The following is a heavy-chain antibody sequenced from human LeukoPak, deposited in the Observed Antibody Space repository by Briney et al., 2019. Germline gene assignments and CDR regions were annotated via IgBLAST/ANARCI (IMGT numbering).Heavy chain of an antibody. CDR3: AREGGRGSFFDY. CDR2: ISSSGSTI. CDR1: GFTFSSYE. Sequence: WGSLTLSCAASGFTFSSYELNWVRNAPGPGLGWDSYISSSGSTIYYADSVKGRFTISRDNAKNSLYLQMHSLRAEDTAVYYCAREGGRGSFFDYWGQGTLVTVSS. J-gene: IGHJ4*02. D-gene: IGHD1-26*01. V-gene: IGHV3-48*03.